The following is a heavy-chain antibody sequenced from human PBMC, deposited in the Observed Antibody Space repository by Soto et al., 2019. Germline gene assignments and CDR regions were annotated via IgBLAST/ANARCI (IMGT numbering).Heavy chain of an antibody. J-gene: IGHJ4*02. CDR1: GFTFSSHA. V-gene: IGHV3-23*01. CDR2: IRGRGGST. Sequence: EVQLLESGGGLVQPGGSLRLSCAASGFTFSSHAMNWVRQAPGKGLEWVSGIRGRGGSTYYADSVKGRFTISRDNSKNTLYLQMNSLRAEETAVYYCAKDLEAVRYFTWSLPPPPFDYWGQGTLVTVSS. D-gene: IGHD3-9*01. CDR3: AKDLEAVRYFTWSLPPPPFDY.